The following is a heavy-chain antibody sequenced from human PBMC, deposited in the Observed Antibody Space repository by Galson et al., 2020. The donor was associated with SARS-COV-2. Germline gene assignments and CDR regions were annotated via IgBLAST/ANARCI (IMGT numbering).Heavy chain of an antibody. D-gene: IGHD3-3*01. CDR3: ARGFTIFGVVTSYYYYYGMDV. V-gene: IGHV4-34*01. J-gene: IGHJ6*02. Sequence: ETSETLSLTCAVYGGSFSGYYWSWIRQPPGKGLEWIGEINHSGSTNYNPSLKSRVTISVDTSKNQFSLKLSSVTAADTAVYYCARGFTIFGVVTSYYYYYGMDVWGQGTTVTVSS. CDR1: GGSFSGYY. CDR2: INHSGST.